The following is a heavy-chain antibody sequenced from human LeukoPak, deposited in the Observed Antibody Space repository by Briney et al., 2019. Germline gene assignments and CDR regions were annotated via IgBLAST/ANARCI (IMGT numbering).Heavy chain of an antibody. CDR3: ARDHRGVRDYFDY. CDR1: GFTFSNYA. CDR2: ISYDGSNK. D-gene: IGHD3-10*01. Sequence: GGSLRLSCAASGFTFSNYAMHWVRQAPGKGLEWVAVISYDGSNKYYADSVKGRFTISRDNSKNTLYLQMNSLRAEDTAVYYCARDHRGVRDYFDYWGXGTLVTVSS. J-gene: IGHJ4*01. V-gene: IGHV3-30-3*01.